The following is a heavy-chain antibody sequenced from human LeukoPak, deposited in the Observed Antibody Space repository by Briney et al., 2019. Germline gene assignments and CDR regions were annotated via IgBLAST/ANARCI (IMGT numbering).Heavy chain of an antibody. Sequence: GGSLRLSCAASGLTVSRNYMSWVRQAPGKGLEWVSVIYRGGPTYYADSVKGRFTISRDNSKNTLYLQMNSLRAEDTAVYYCARDSYLYSEAVRWFDPWGQGTLVTVSS. CDR3: ARDSYLYSEAVRWFDP. V-gene: IGHV3-66*01. CDR2: IYRGGPT. D-gene: IGHD2-15*01. CDR1: GLTVSRNY. J-gene: IGHJ5*02.